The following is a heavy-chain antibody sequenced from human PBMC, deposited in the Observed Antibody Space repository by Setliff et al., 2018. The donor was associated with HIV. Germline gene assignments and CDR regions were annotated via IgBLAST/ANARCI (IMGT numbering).Heavy chain of an antibody. V-gene: IGHV1-8*01. Sequence: GASVKVSCKASGYTSTSYDINWVRQATGQGLEWMGWMNPDSGNTGSAQNFRGRLTITWNTSISTAYMELGSLGFDATAVYFCARTRSGGSSVYYYYYMDVWGQGTAVTVSS. J-gene: IGHJ6*03. CDR2: MNPDSGNT. D-gene: IGHD2-15*01. CDR1: GYTSTSYD. CDR3: ARTRSGGSSVYYYYYMDV.